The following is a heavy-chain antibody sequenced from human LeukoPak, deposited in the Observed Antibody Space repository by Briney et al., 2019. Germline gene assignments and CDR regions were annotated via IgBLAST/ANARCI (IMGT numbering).Heavy chain of an antibody. D-gene: IGHD1-14*01. CDR2: IWYDGSNK. V-gene: IGHV3-33*01. J-gene: IGHJ3*02. CDR1: GFTLSSYG. Sequence: GGSLRLSCAASGFTLSSYGMHWVRRAPGKRLEWVAVIWYDGSNKYYVDSVKGRFTISRDNSKSTLYLQMNSLRAEDTAVYYCARLRNDAFDIWGQGTVVTVSS. CDR3: ARLRNDAFDI.